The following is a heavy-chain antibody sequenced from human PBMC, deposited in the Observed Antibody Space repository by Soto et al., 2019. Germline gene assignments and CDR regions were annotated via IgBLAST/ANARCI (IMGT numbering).Heavy chain of an antibody. V-gene: IGHV4-34*01. Sequence: QVQLQQWGAGLLKPSETLSLTCAVYGGSFSGYYWSWIRQPPGKGLEWIGEINHSGSTNYNPSLKSRVTISVDTSKNQFSLKLSSVTAADTDVYYCASPRSDDYAWFDPWGQGTLVTVSS. CDR1: GGSFSGYY. D-gene: IGHD4-17*01. CDR3: ASPRSDDYAWFDP. J-gene: IGHJ5*02. CDR2: INHSGST.